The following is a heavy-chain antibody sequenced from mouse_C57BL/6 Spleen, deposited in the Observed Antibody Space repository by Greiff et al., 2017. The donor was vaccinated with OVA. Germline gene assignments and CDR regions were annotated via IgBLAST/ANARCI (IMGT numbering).Heavy chain of an antibody. J-gene: IGHJ4*01. V-gene: IGHV1-54*01. CDR3: ARDDYYAMDD. CDR1: GYAFTNYL. Sequence: QVQLQQSGAELVRPGTSVKVSCKASGYAFTNYLIEWVKQRPGQGLEWIGVINPGSGGTKYNEKFKGKATLTADKSSSTAYMQLSSLTSEDSAVYFCARDDYYAMDDWGQGTSVTVSS. CDR2: INPGSGGT.